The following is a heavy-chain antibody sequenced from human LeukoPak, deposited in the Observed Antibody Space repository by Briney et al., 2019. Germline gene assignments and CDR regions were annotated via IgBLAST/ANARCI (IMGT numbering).Heavy chain of an antibody. CDR1: GYTLISYG. J-gene: IGHJ4*02. Sequence: ASVKVSCKASGYTLISYGISWVRQAPGQGLEWMGWISAYNGNTNYAQKLQGRVTMTTDTSTSTAYMELRSLRSDDTAVYYCARAYYDILTGYYLYFDYWGQGTLVTVSS. CDR2: ISAYNGNT. D-gene: IGHD3-9*01. CDR3: ARAYYDILTGYYLYFDY. V-gene: IGHV1-18*04.